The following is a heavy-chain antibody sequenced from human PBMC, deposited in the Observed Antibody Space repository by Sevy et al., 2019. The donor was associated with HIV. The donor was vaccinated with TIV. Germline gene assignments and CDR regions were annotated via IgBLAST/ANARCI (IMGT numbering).Heavy chain of an antibody. CDR3: ARDQYYDYVWGSYRQGDAFDI. CDR1: GFTFSSYS. Sequence: GGSLRLSCAASGFTFSSYSMNWVRQAPGKGLEWVSSISSSSSYIYYEDSVKGRFTISRDNAKNSRNLQMNSLSTEDTAVYYCARDQYYDYVWGSYRQGDAFDIWGQGTMVTVSS. V-gene: IGHV3-21*01. CDR2: ISSSSSYI. D-gene: IGHD3-16*02. J-gene: IGHJ3*02.